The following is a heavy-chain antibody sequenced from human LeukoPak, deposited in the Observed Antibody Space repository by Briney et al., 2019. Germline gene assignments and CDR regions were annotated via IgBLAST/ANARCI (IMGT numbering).Heavy chain of an antibody. D-gene: IGHD3-22*01. V-gene: IGHV4-4*07. CDR1: GASISSYY. J-gene: IGHJ4*02. CDR2: IYTSGST. Sequence: PSQTLSLTCTVSGASISSYYWSCIRQPAGKGLEWIGRIYTSGSTNYSPSLKSRVTMSVDTSKNQFSLKLSSVTAADTAVYYCARDRALGYYDSSGIDYWGQRTLVTVSS. CDR3: ARDRALGYYDSSGIDY.